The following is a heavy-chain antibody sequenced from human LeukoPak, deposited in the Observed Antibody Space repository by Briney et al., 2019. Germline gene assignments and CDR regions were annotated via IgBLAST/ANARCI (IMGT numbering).Heavy chain of an antibody. CDR1: GFTFSGSA. V-gene: IGHV3-73*01. D-gene: IGHD1-26*01. J-gene: IGHJ4*02. Sequence: GGSLRLSCAASGFTFSGSAMHWVRQASGKGLEWVGRIRSKANSYATAYAASVKGMFTISRDDSKNTAYLQMNSLKTEDTAVYYCTIKVGATYYFDYWGQGTLVTVSS. CDR2: IRSKANSYAT. CDR3: TIKVGATYYFDY.